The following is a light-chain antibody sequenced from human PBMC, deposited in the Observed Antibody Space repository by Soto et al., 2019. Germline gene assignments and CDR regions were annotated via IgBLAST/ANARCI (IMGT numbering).Light chain of an antibody. CDR1: SSNVGSRS. V-gene: IGLV1-44*01. CDR3: AAWDDSLNGLYV. Sequence: QSVLTQPPSVSGTPGQRVTISCSGSSSNVGSRSVNWYQQVPGTAPKVLIYSNNQRRSGGPDRFSGSKSGTSASLAISGLHSEDEAEYYCAAWDDSLNGLYVFGTGTKVTVL. J-gene: IGLJ1*01. CDR2: SNN.